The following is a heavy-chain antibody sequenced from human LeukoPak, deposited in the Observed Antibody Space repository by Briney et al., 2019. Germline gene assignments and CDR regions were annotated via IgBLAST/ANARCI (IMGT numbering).Heavy chain of an antibody. Sequence: WASVKVSCKASGYTFTSYGISWVRQAPGQGLEWMGWISAYNGNTNYAQKLQGRVTMTTDTSTSTAYMELRSLRSDDTAVYYCAREEVVVASNYYYYYMDVWGKGTTVTVSS. CDR3: AREEVVVASNYYYYYMDV. J-gene: IGHJ6*03. CDR1: GYTFTSYG. D-gene: IGHD2-15*01. CDR2: ISAYNGNT. V-gene: IGHV1-18*01.